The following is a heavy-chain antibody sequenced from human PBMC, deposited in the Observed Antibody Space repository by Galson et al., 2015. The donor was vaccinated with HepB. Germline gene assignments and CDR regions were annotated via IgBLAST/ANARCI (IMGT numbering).Heavy chain of an antibody. D-gene: IGHD4-17*01. V-gene: IGHV3-9*01. CDR1: GFTFDDYG. J-gene: IGHJ3*02. Sequence: SLRLSCAASGFTFDDYGMHWVRQAPGKGLEWVSGISWSSGSIGYADSVKGRFSISRDNAKNSLYLQMNSLRAEDTALYFCAKGIFGDRLPAAFDIWGQGTMVTVSS. CDR2: ISWSSGSI. CDR3: AKGIFGDRLPAAFDI.